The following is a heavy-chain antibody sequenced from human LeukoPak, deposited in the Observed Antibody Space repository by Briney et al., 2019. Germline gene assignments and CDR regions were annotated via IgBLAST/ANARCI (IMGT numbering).Heavy chain of an antibody. J-gene: IGHJ3*02. CDR3: ARIRIEFRVVVPVDGAFDI. CDR1: GYSISSGYY. D-gene: IGHD2-15*01. V-gene: IGHV4-38-2*02. CDR2: IYHSGST. Sequence: PSETLSLTCTVSGYSISSGYYWGWIRQPPGKGLEWIGSIYHSGSTYYNPSLKSRVTISVDTSKNQFSLKLSSVTAADTAVYYCARIRIEFRVVVPVDGAFDIWGQGTMVTVSS.